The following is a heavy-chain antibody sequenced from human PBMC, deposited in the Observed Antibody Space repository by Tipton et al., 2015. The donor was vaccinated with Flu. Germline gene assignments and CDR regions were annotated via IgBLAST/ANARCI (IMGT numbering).Heavy chain of an antibody. V-gene: IGHV4-59*01. Sequence: TLSLTCSVSGGSISRYYWSWIRQAPGKGLEWIGHIYNSGSINYNPSLKSRVSLSVDTSKNQFFLKLRSVTAADTAVYYCARAPWNFDVLTGYSPDGLAVWGPGTTVIVSS. J-gene: IGHJ6*02. CDR1: GGSISRYY. CDR3: ARAPWNFDVLTGYSPDGLAV. CDR2: IYNSGSI. D-gene: IGHD3-9*01.